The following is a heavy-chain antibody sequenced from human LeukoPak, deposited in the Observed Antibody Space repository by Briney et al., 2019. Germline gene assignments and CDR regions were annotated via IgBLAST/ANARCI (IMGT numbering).Heavy chain of an antibody. CDR3: ARDGSSGWSEFDY. D-gene: IGHD6-19*01. CDR2: ISSSSSTI. Sequence: GGSLRLSRAASGFTFSSYSMNWVRQAPGKGLEWVSYISSSSSTIYYADSVKGRFTISRDNAKNSLYLQMNSLRAEDTAVYYCARDGSSGWSEFDYWGQGTLVTVSS. CDR1: GFTFSSYS. J-gene: IGHJ4*02. V-gene: IGHV3-48*01.